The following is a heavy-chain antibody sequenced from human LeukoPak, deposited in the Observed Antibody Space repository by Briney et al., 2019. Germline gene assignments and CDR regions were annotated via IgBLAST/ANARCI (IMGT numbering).Heavy chain of an antibody. V-gene: IGHV4-39*01. CDR1: GGSISSSGYY. CDR2: IYYSGST. J-gene: IGHJ5*02. D-gene: IGHD1-26*01. Sequence: SETLSLTCTVSGGSISSSGYYWGWIRQPPGKGLEGIASIYYSGSTYYNPSLKSRCTISVDTSKNQLSLKLSSLTAADTAVYYCARHEYSGSYYGLSWFDPWGQGTLVTVSS. CDR3: ARHEYSGSYYGLSWFDP.